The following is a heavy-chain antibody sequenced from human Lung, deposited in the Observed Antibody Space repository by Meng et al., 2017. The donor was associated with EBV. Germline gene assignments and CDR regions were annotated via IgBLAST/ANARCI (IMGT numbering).Heavy chain of an antibody. V-gene: IGHV3-15*01. Sequence: EVQLVESXGGWVKPXXSVXXXXXASGFTFSNAWMSWVRQAPGKGLEWVGRIKSKTDGGTTDYAAPVKGRFTISRDDSKNTLYLQMNSLKTEDTAVYYCTTIHYFRSKEYWGQGTLGTVS. CDR1: GFTFSNAW. CDR3: TTIHYFRSKEY. J-gene: IGHJ4*02. CDR2: IKSKTDGGTT. D-gene: IGHD3-9*01.